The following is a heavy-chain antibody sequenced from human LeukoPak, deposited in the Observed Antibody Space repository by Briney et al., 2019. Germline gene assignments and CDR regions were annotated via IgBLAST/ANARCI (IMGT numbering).Heavy chain of an antibody. J-gene: IGHJ6*03. CDR3: ARDGSGSYPSYYYYYMDV. D-gene: IGHD1-26*01. V-gene: IGHV3-21*01. Sequence: KTGGSLRLSCAASGFTFSSHWMSWVRQAPGKGLEWVSIISSGSSAIFSADALKGRFTISRDNSKNTLYLQMNSLRAEDTAVYYCARDGSGSYPSYYYYYMDVWGKGTTVTVSS. CDR2: ISSGSSAI. CDR1: GFTFSSHW.